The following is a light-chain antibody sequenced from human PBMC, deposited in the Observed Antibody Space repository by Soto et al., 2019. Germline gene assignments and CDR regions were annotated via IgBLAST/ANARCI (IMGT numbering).Light chain of an antibody. CDR1: QSLLHSNGYNY. V-gene: IGKV2-28*01. J-gene: IGKJ2*01. Sequence: DIVMTQSPLSLPVTPGEPASISCRSSQSLLHSNGYNYLDWYLQKPGQSPQLLIYLGSNRASGVPDRFSGSGSGTDFTLKISRVEAEDVGVYYCMQALQTPIVINDVSSVKYTFGQGTKLEIK. CDR3: MQALQTPIVINDVSSVKYT. CDR2: LGS.